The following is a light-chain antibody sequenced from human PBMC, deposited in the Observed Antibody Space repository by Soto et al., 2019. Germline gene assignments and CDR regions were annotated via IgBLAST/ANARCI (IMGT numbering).Light chain of an antibody. CDR2: SNN. CDR1: SSNIGSNT. CDR3: AAWDDSLNGLWV. V-gene: IGLV1-44*01. Sequence: QSVLTQPPSASGTPGQRVTISCSGSSSNIGSNTVNWYQQLPGTAPKLLIYSNNQRPSGVPDRFSGAKSGTSASLAISGLQSEDESDYSCAAWDDSLNGLWVFGGGTKLTVL. J-gene: IGLJ3*02.